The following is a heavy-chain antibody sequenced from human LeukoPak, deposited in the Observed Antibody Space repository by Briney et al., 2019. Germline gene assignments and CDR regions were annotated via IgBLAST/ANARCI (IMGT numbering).Heavy chain of an antibody. CDR3: AKAPPKEHDLWSGYYNYMDV. Sequence: PSETLSLTCTVSGGSISSSSYYWGWIRQPPGKGLEGIGNIYYSGSKYYNPTLKSPFTIAVDTYKNHFSLKVTSVTAADTAVYYCAKAPPKEHDLWSGYYNYMDVWGKGTTVTVSS. CDR1: GGSISSSSYY. CDR2: IYYSGSK. J-gene: IGHJ6*03. D-gene: IGHD3-3*01. V-gene: IGHV4-39*07.